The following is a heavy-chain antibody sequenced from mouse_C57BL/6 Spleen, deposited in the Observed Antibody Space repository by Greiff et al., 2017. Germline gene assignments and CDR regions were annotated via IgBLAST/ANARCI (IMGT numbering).Heavy chain of an antibody. CDR1: GFSFNTYS. D-gene: IGHD2-14*01. Sequence: EVHLVESGGGLVQPKGSLKLSCAASGFSFNTYSMNWVRQAPGKGLEWVARIRSKSNNYASYYAVSVKDRITISTEDTASMLYLRMNNLKTADTAMDYWVRSSTVGTDFDYWGQGTTLTVSS. CDR2: IRSKSNNYAS. CDR3: VRSSTVGTDFDY. V-gene: IGHV10-1*01. J-gene: IGHJ2*01.